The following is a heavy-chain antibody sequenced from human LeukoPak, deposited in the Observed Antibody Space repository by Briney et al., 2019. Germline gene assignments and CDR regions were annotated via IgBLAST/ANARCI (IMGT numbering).Heavy chain of an antibody. CDR1: GGSISSYY. CDR3: ARGARVAPFDY. J-gene: IGHJ4*02. CDR2: IYYSGST. V-gene: IGHV4-59*01. D-gene: IGHD2-15*01. Sequence: SETLSLTXTVSGGSISSYYWSWIRQPPAKALEWIGYIYYSGSTNYNPSLKSRVTISVDTSKNQFSLKLSSVTAADTAVYYCARGARVAPFDYWGQGTLVTVSS.